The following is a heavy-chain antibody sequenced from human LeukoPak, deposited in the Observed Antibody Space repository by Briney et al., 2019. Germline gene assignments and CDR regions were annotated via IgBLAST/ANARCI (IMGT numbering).Heavy chain of an antibody. D-gene: IGHD3-22*01. V-gene: IGHV1-69*01. CDR1: GGTFSSYA. CDR3: ASGVWYYDSSRALCYIDY. CDR2: IIPIFGTA. Sequence: GASVKVSCKASGGTFSSYAISWVRQAPGQGLEWMGGIIPIFGTANCAQKFQGRVTITADESMSTAYMELSSLRSEDTAVYYCASGVWYYDSSRALCYIDYWGQGTLVTVSS. J-gene: IGHJ4*02.